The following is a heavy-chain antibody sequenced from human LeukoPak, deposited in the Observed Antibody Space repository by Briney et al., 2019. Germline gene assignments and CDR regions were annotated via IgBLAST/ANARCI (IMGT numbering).Heavy chain of an antibody. CDR3: ARTIGSKNAFDI. CDR1: RFTFSSYW. J-gene: IGHJ3*02. V-gene: IGHV3-74*01. D-gene: IGHD1-26*01. CDR2: INSDGSST. Sequence: GGSLRLSCAASRFTFSSYWMHWVRQAPGKGLVWVSRINSDGSSTTYADSVKGRFTIFRDNAKNTLYLQMNSLRAEDTAVYYCARTIGSKNAFDIWGQGTMVTVSS.